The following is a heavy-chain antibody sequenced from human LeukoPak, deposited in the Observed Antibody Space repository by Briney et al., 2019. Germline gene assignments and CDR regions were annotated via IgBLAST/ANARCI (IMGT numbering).Heavy chain of an antibody. CDR1: GGSISSYY. CDR3: ARSGYSSDDYFDY. V-gene: IGHV4-59*01. D-gene: IGHD6-19*01. Sequence: SETLSLTCTVSGGSISSYYWSWIRQPPGKGLEWIGYIYSSGSTNYNPSLKSRVTISVDTSKNQFSLKLSSVTAADTAVYYCARSGYSSDDYFDYWGQGTLVTVSS. J-gene: IGHJ4*02. CDR2: IYSSGST.